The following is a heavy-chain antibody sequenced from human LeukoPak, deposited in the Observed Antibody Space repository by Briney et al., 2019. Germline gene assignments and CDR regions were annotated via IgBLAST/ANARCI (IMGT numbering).Heavy chain of an antibody. CDR2: IIPIFGTA. J-gene: IGHJ6*02. V-gene: IGHV1-69*13. D-gene: IGHD6-13*01. Sequence: ASVKVSCKASGGTFSSYAISWVRQAPGQGLEWMGGIIPIFGTANYAQKFQGRVTITADESTSTAYMELSSLRSEDTAVYFCARGSTQQLDYYYYYGMDVWGQGTTVTVSS. CDR1: GGTFSSYA. CDR3: ARGSTQQLDYYYYYGMDV.